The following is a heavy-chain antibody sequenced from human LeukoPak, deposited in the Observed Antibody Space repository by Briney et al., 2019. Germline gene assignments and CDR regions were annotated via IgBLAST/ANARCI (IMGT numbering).Heavy chain of an antibody. Sequence: SETLSLTCAVYGGSFSGYYWSWIRQPPGKGLEWIGEINHNGSTNYNPSLKSRVTISVDTSKNQFSLKLSSVTAADTAVYYCARGGFDGIGYCSGGSCYSDFDYWGQGTLVTVSS. V-gene: IGHV4-34*01. J-gene: IGHJ4*02. CDR1: GGSFSGYY. CDR3: ARGGFDGIGYCSGGSCYSDFDY. CDR2: INHNGST. D-gene: IGHD2-15*01.